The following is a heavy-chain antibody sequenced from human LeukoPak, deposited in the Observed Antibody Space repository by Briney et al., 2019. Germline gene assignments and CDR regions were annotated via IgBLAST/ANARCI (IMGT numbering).Heavy chain of an antibody. V-gene: IGHV3-21*01. D-gene: IGHD3-10*01. CDR2: ISSGSNYI. Sequence: GGSLRLSCAASGFSLSSYTMNWVRQAPGKGLEWVSSISSGSNYIFYADSVKGRFTISRVNAKNSLYLQMNSLRAEYTAVYYCARVRELYRDYWGQGTLVTVSS. CDR3: ARVRELYRDY. J-gene: IGHJ4*02. CDR1: GFSLSSYT.